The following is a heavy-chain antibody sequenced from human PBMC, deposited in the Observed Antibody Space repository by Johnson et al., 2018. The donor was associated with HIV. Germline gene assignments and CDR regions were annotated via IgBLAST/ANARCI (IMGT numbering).Heavy chain of an antibody. J-gene: IGHJ3*02. V-gene: IGHV3-23*04. D-gene: IGHD1-26*01. CDR3: EKDACGSYSGAQSFSDAFEI. Sequence: VQLVESGGGLVQPGGSLRLSCAASGFTFSSYAMSWVRQAPGKGLEWVSAISGSGGSTYYADSVKGRFTISGDNSKNSLYLQMNSLRAEDTALYYFEKDACGSYSGAQSFSDAFEIWGQGTMVTVSS. CDR2: ISGSGGST. CDR1: GFTFSSYA.